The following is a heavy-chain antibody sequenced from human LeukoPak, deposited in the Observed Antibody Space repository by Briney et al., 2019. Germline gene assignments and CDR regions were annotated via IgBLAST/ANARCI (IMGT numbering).Heavy chain of an antibody. CDR1: GFTFDDYA. D-gene: IGHD2/OR15-2a*01. Sequence: PGRSLRLSCAASGFTFDDYAMHWVRQAPGKGLEWVSGISWNSGGIGYADSVKGRFTISRDNAKNSLYLQMNSLRAEDTALYYCAKGHPHFNYFDYWGQGTLVTVSS. CDR2: ISWNSGGI. V-gene: IGHV3-9*01. CDR3: AKGHPHFNYFDY. J-gene: IGHJ4*02.